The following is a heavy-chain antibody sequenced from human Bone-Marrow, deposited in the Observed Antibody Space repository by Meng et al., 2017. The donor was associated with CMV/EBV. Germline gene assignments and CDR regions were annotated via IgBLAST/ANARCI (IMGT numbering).Heavy chain of an antibody. D-gene: IGHD5-12*01. Sequence: GGSLRLSCAASGFTFSSYWMSWVRQAPGKGLEWVANIKQDGSEKYYVDSVKGRFTISRDNAKNSLYLQMNSLRAEDTAVYYCHAQRGVATNPPTEYYFDYWGQGKLVTVYS. CDR1: GFTFSSYW. V-gene: IGHV3-7*01. CDR2: IKQDGSEK. CDR3: HAQRGVATNPPTEYYFDY. J-gene: IGHJ4*02.